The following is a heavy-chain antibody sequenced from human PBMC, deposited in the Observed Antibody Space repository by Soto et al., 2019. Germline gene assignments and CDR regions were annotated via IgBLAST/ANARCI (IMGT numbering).Heavy chain of an antibody. J-gene: IGHJ4*02. CDR1: GFTFSSYA. V-gene: IGHV3-23*01. D-gene: IGHD2-15*01. CDR3: AKRVTVATRYFDF. Sequence: EVQLLESGGGSVQPGESLRLSCAASGFTFSSYALSWVRQAPGKGLEWVSSIGSSGNTYYADSVKGRFTISRDNSKHTLYLQMDSLRAEDTAVYYCAKRVTVATRYFDFWGQGTLVTVSS. CDR2: IGSSGNT.